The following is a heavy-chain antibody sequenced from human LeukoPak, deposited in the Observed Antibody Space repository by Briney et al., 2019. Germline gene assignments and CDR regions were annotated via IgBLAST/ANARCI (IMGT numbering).Heavy chain of an antibody. CDR1: GYTFTSYD. V-gene: IGHV1-8*01. CDR2: MNPNSGNT. J-gene: IGHJ4*02. CDR3: ARGRNSFGQLDY. Sequence: GASVKVSCKASGYTFTSYDINWVRQATGQGLEWMGWMNPNSGNTGYAQKFQGRVTMTRNTSISTAYMELSSLRSEDTAVYYCARGRNSFGQLDYWGQGTLVTVSS. D-gene: IGHD1-14*01.